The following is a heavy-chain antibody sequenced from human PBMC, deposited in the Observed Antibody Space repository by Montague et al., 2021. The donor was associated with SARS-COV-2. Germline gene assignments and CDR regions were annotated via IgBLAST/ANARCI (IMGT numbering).Heavy chain of an antibody. Sequence: FLRLSCAASGFTFEDYAMHWVRQAPGKGLEWVSGISWNSSRLDYADYVKGRFTISRDNAKNSLYLQMNRLRAEDTALYYCAKGHLHIGYDRSWDYGMDVWGQGTTVTVSS. D-gene: IGHD5-12*01. CDR2: ISWNSSRL. CDR3: AKGHLHIGYDRSWDYGMDV. V-gene: IGHV3-9*01. CDR1: GFTFEDYA. J-gene: IGHJ6*02.